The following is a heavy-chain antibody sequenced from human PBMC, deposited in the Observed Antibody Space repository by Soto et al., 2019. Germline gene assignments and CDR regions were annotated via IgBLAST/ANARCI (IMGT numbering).Heavy chain of an antibody. Sequence: GGSLRLSCAASGFTFSSYGMHWVRQAPGKGLEWVAVIWYDGSNKYYADSVKGRFTISRDNSKNTLYLQMNSLRAEDTAVYYCARDPTMVRGVTQYYYYYMDVWGKGTTVTVSS. CDR3: ARDPTMVRGVTQYYYYYMDV. CDR2: IWYDGSNK. J-gene: IGHJ6*03. D-gene: IGHD3-10*01. V-gene: IGHV3-33*01. CDR1: GFTFSSYG.